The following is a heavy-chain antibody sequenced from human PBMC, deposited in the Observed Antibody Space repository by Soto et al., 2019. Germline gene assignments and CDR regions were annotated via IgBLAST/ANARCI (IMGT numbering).Heavy chain of an antibody. D-gene: IGHD2-2*01. J-gene: IGHJ5*02. Sequence: QVQLVQSGAEVKKPGSSVKVSCKASGGTFSSYAISWVRQAPGQGLEWMGGIIPIFGTANYAQKFQSRVTITADESTSTAFMVPSSLRSEDTAVYYCARYRIPGYNWFDPWGQGTLVTVSS. CDR1: GGTFSSYA. CDR2: IIPIFGTA. V-gene: IGHV1-69*01. CDR3: ARYRIPGYNWFDP.